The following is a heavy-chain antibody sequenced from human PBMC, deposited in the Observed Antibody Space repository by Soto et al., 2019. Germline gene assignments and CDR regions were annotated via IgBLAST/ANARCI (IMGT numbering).Heavy chain of an antibody. V-gene: IGHV3-23*01. Sequence: EVQLLESGGRLVQPGGSLRLSCAASGFSFSIYAMNWVRQAPGKGLEWVSGISGGGGSTYHADSVKGRFTISRDNSKNTLYLQMNSLRAEDTGVYYCAKDPTSYDSSAQFDSWGQGTLVTVSS. CDR3: AKDPTSYDSSAQFDS. CDR2: ISGGGGST. CDR1: GFSFSIYA. J-gene: IGHJ4*02. D-gene: IGHD3-22*01.